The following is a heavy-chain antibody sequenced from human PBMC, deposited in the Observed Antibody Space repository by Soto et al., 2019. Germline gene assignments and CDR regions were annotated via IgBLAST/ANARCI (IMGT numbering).Heavy chain of an antibody. V-gene: IGHV3-30-3*02. CDR3: AKDSGIPDFGAVIHAFDV. D-gene: IGHD3-3*01. CDR1: GFTFINYA. Sequence: QVQLVESGGGVVQPGRSLRLSCAASGFTFINYAMHWVRQAPGKGLEWVAVISYDGSNKYYADSVKGRFTISRDNSNNILYLQMNSLRAEDTAVYYCAKDSGIPDFGAVIHAFDVWGQGTPVTVSS. J-gene: IGHJ3*01. CDR2: ISYDGSNK.